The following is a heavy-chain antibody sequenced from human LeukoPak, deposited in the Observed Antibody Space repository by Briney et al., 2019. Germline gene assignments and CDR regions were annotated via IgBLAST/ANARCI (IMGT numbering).Heavy chain of an antibody. CDR3: ARAGRDGYNLDYYYMDV. J-gene: IGHJ6*03. D-gene: IGHD5-24*01. CDR2: IIPIFGTA. CDR1: GGTFSSYA. Sequence: SVKVSCKASGGTFSSYAISWVRQAPGQGLEWMGGIIPIFGTANYAQKFQGRVTITADESTSTAYMELSSLRSEDTAVYYCARAGRDGYNLDYYYMDVWGKGTTVTISS. V-gene: IGHV1-69*01.